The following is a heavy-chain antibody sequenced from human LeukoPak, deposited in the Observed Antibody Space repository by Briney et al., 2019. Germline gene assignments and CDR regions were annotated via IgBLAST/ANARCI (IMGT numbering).Heavy chain of an antibody. D-gene: IGHD3-10*01. J-gene: IGHJ5*01. CDR1: GFTFSSYW. V-gene: IGHV3-7*01. Sequence: PGGSLRLSCAASGFTFSSYWMNWVRQFPGKGVEWRANIKQDGSEKYYVDSVKGRFTISRDNAKNTLYLQMNSLRVEDTAVYYCVKEVHGESRPDSWGQGTLVTVSS. CDR2: IKQDGSEK. CDR3: VKEVHGESRPDS.